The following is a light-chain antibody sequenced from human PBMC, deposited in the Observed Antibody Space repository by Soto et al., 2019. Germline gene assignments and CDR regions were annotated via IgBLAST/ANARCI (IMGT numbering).Light chain of an antibody. CDR3: AAWDDSLNGVV. CDR2: SIN. J-gene: IGLJ2*01. V-gene: IGLV1-44*01. CDR1: GSNIGSDT. Sequence: QAVVPQPPSASGTPGQRVTISCSGSGSNIGSDTVNWYQQLPGTAPKLLIYSINQRPSGVPDRFSGSKSGTSASLAISGLQSDDEADYYCAAWDDSLNGVVFGGGTKLTVL.